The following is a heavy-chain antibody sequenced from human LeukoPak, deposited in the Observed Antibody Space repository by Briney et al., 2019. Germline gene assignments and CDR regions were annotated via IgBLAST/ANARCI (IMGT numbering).Heavy chain of an antibody. Sequence: GSLRLSCAASGFTFSSYSMNWVRQPPGKGLEWIESIYYSGSTYYNPSLKSRVTISIDTSKNQFSLKLSSVTAADTVLYYCARGRVRGGYYYEFDYWGQGTLVTVSS. CDR3: ARGRVRGGYYYEFDY. D-gene: IGHD2/OR15-2a*01. J-gene: IGHJ4*02. V-gene: IGHV4-39*07. CDR2: IYYSGST. CDR1: GFTFSSYS.